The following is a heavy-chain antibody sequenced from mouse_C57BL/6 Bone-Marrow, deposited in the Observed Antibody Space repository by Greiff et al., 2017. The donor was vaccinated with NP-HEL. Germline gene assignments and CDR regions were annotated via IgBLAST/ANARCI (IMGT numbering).Heavy chain of an antibody. CDR3: ARREDGAYFDY. V-gene: IGHV1-76*01. CDR1: GYTFTDYY. Sequence: QVQLQQSGAELVRPGASVKLSCKASGYTFTDYYINWVKQRPGQGLEWIARIYPGSGNTYYNEKFKGKATLTAEKSSSTAYMQLSSLTSEDSAVYFCARREDGAYFDYWGQGTTLTVSS. CDR2: IYPGSGNT. J-gene: IGHJ2*01.